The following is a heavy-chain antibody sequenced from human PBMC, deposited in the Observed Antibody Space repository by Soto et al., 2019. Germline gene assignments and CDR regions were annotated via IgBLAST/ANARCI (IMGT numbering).Heavy chain of an antibody. D-gene: IGHD3-22*01. CDR3: ARDVGYYYASSGYYRFDY. J-gene: IGHJ4*02. CDR1: GFTFSSYS. V-gene: IGHV3-48*02. CDR2: ISRSSNTI. Sequence: EVQLVESGGGLVQPGGSLRLSCAASGFTFSSYSMNWVRQAPGKGLEWVSYISRSSNTIYYTDSVKGRFTISRDNAKNSLYLQMNSLRDEDTAVYYCARDVGYYYASSGYYRFDYWGQGTLVTVSS.